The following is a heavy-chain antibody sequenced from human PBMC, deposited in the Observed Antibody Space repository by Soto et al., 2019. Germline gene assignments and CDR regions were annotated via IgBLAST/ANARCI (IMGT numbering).Heavy chain of an antibody. CDR1: GGSFSGFY. D-gene: IGHD3-10*01. J-gene: IGHJ4*02. Sequence: QVQLQQWGAGLLNPSETLSLTCAVYGGSFSGFYWTWIRQTPGKGLEWIGEINDSGTINYNPSLKNRVTISIDTSKNQFSLKLSSVTAADTAVYSCARGVRGRKIFAYWGQGALVTVSS. CDR3: ARGVRGRKIFAY. V-gene: IGHV4-34*01. CDR2: INDSGTI.